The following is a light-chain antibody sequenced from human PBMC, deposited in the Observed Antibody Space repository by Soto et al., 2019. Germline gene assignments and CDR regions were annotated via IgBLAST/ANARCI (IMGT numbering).Light chain of an antibody. CDR1: SGSIASNY. CDR3: QSYDSSNQGV. Sequence: NFMLTQPHSVSESPGKTVTISCTRSSGSIASNYVQWYQQRPGSAPTTVIYEDNQRPSGVPDRFSGSIASSSNSASLTISGLKTEDEADYYCQSYDSSNQGVFGGGTKVTVL. J-gene: IGLJ2*01. V-gene: IGLV6-57*03. CDR2: EDN.